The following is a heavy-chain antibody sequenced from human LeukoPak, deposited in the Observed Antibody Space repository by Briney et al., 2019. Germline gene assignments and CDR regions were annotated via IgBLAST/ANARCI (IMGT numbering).Heavy chain of an antibody. CDR3: ASSTPRTYYYDSSGYRN. Sequence: ASVKVSCKASGYTFTGYYMHWVRQAPGQGLEWMGWINPNSGGTNYAQKFQGRVTMTRDTSISTAYMELSSLRSEDTAVYYCASSTPRTYYYDSSGYRNWGQGTLVTVSS. J-gene: IGHJ4*02. D-gene: IGHD3-22*01. V-gene: IGHV1-2*02. CDR2: INPNSGGT. CDR1: GYTFTGYY.